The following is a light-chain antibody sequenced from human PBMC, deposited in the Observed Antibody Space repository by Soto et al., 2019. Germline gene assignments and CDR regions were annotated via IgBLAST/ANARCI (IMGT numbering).Light chain of an antibody. J-gene: IGKJ1*01. Sequence: DIQMTQSPSTLSASVGDRVTITCLASQSISSWLAWYQQKPGKAPKLLIYKAPSLESGVPSRFSGSGSGTEFTLTIGSLQPDDFETYYCQQYNNYPWTFGQGTKVEIK. V-gene: IGKV1-5*03. CDR1: QSISSW. CDR3: QQYNNYPWT. CDR2: KAP.